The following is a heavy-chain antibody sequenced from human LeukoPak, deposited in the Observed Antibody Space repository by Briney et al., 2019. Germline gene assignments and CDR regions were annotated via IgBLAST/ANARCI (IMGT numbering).Heavy chain of an antibody. V-gene: IGHV1-2*02. J-gene: IGHJ5*02. Sequence: ASVKVSCKASGYTFTGYYMHWVRQAPGQGLEWMGWVNPNSGGTNYAQKFQGRVTMTRDTSISTAYMELSRLSSVTAADTAVYYCARVLCLGYCSSTSWGSGFDPWGQGTLVTVSS. D-gene: IGHD2-2*01. CDR2: VNPNSGGT. CDR3: ARVLCLGYCSSTSWGSGFDP. CDR1: GYTFTGYY.